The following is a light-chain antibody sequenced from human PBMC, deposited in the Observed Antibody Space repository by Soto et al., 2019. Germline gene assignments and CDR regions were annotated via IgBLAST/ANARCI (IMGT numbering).Light chain of an antibody. CDR2: KAS. J-gene: IGKJ1*01. Sequence: NQMTQHTSTLSASVGDRAPITCRASQSISIWLAWYQQKPGKAPKILIYKASSLESGVPQRFSGSGSGTEFTLTICSLQTDDFSAYYCQQYHSYWTFGQGTKVDNK. CDR1: QSISIW. V-gene: IGKV1-5*03. CDR3: QQYHSYWT.